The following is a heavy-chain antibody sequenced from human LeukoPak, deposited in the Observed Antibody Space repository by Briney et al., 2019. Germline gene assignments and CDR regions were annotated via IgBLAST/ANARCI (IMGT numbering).Heavy chain of an antibody. D-gene: IGHD3-3*01. CDR3: ARGKYYDFWSGYYIDNWFDP. J-gene: IGHJ5*02. Sequence: SETLSLTCAVYGGSFSGYYWSWIRQPPGKGLEWIGEINHSGSTNYNPSLKSRVTISVDTSKNQFSLKLSSVTAADTAVYYCARGKYYDFWSGYYIDNWFDPWGQGTLVTVSS. CDR1: GGSFSGYY. V-gene: IGHV4-34*01. CDR2: INHSGST.